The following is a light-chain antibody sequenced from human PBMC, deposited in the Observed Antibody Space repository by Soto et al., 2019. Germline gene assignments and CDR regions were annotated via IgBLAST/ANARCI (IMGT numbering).Light chain of an antibody. CDR2: SNN. V-gene: IGLV1-44*01. Sequence: QSVLTQPPSASGTPGQRVTISCSGSSSNIGGNTVNWYQHLPGTAPKLLIYSNNRRPSGVPDRFSGSKSGTSASLAISGLQSEDEADYYCAAWDDSLNGVFGGGTKLTVL. J-gene: IGLJ3*02. CDR3: AAWDDSLNGV. CDR1: SSNIGGNT.